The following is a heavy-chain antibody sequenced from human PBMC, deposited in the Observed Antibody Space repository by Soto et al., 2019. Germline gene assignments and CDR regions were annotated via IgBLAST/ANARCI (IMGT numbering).Heavy chain of an antibody. V-gene: IGHV4-4*07. CDR2: IYATGTT. CDR1: GGYSSGFY. J-gene: IGHJ5*02. D-gene: IGHD1-1*01. CDR3: VRDGTKTLRDWFDP. Sequence: PSETLSVTCSVSGGYSSGFYWSWIRKSAGKGLEWIGRIYATGTTDYNPSLKSRVMMSVDTSKKQFSLKLRSVTAADTAVYYCVRDGTKTLRDWFDPWGQGISVTVSS.